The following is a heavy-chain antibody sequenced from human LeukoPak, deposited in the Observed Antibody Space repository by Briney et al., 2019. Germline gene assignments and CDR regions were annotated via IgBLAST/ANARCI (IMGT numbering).Heavy chain of an antibody. V-gene: IGHV4-39*03. Sequence: SETLSLTCTVSGGSISSSSYYWGWIRQPPGKGLEWIGSIYYSGSTYYNPSLKSRVTISVDTSKNQFSLKLSSVTAADTAVYYXAXRNPVGYYGSGSYLIDYWGQGTLVTVSS. CDR1: GGSISSSSYY. CDR3: AXRNPVGYYGSGSYLIDY. D-gene: IGHD3-10*01. CDR2: IYYSGST. J-gene: IGHJ4*02.